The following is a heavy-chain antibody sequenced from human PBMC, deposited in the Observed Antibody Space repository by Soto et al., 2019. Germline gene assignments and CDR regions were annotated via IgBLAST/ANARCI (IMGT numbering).Heavy chain of an antibody. Sequence: QLQLQESGPGLVKPSETLSLTCTVSGGSISSSSYYWGWIRQPPGKGLEWIGSIYYSGSTYYNPSLKSRVTISVDTSKNQFSLKLSSVTAADTAVYYCARHGLPLLWFGELYYFDYWGQGTLVTVSS. V-gene: IGHV4-39*01. CDR2: IYYSGST. CDR3: ARHGLPLLWFGELYYFDY. D-gene: IGHD3-10*01. CDR1: GGSISSSSYY. J-gene: IGHJ4*02.